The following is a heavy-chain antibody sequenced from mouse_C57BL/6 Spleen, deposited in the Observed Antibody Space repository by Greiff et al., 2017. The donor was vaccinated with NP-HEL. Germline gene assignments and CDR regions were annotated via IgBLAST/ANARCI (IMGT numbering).Heavy chain of an antibody. CDR1: GYTFTDYY. J-gene: IGHJ4*01. Sequence: QVQLQQSGAELVRPGASVKLSCKASGYTFTDYYINWVKQRPGQGLEWIARIYPGSGNTYYNEKFKGKATLTAEKSSSTAYMQLSSLTSEDSAFYFCARSGYYAMDYWGQGTSVTVSS. CDR3: ARSGYYAMDY. CDR2: IYPGSGNT. V-gene: IGHV1-76*01.